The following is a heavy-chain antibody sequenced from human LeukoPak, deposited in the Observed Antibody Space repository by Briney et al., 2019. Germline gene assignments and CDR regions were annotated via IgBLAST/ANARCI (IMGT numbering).Heavy chain of an antibody. J-gene: IGHJ4*02. D-gene: IGHD3-22*01. Sequence: GESLKISCKGSGYSFTSYWIGWVRQMPWKGLEWMGIIYPGDSDTRYSPSFQGQVTISADKSISTAYLQWSSLKASDTAMYYCARQPQYYYDSSGFAIADYWGQGTLVTVSS. CDR2: IYPGDSDT. V-gene: IGHV5-51*01. CDR1: GYSFTSYW. CDR3: ARQPQYYYDSSGFAIADY.